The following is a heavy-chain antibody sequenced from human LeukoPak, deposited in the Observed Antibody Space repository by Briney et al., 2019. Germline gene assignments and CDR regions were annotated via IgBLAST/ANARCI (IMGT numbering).Heavy chain of an antibody. D-gene: IGHD3-3*01. Sequence: ASVKVSCKASGYTFTSYYMHWVRQAPGQGLEWMGIINPSGGSTSYAQKFQGRVTMTRDMSTSTVYMELSSLRSEDTAVYYCARDRRRITIFGAVTVYNWFDPWGQGTLVTVSS. CDR3: ARDRRRITIFGAVTVYNWFDP. CDR1: GYTFTSYY. CDR2: INPSGGST. J-gene: IGHJ5*02. V-gene: IGHV1-46*01.